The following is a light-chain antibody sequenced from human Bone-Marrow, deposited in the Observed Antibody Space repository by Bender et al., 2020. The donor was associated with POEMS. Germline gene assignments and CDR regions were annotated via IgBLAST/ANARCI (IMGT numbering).Light chain of an antibody. J-gene: IGLJ2*01. CDR1: HSDIGDYDY. CDR2: EVS. Sequence: QSALTQPPSASGSPGQSVTISCTGTHSDIGDYDYVSWYQQHPGKAPKLLIFEVSNRPSGVSNRFSGSKSGNTASLTISGLHPEDEGDYYCSSYRSDGARVFGGGTKLTVL. CDR3: SSYRSDGARV. V-gene: IGLV2-14*01.